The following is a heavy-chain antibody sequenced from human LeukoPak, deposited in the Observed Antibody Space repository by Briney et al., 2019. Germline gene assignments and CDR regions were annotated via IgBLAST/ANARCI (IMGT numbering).Heavy chain of an antibody. V-gene: IGHV3-21*01. D-gene: IGHD6-19*01. CDR3: ARDPEAGGWYYFDY. CDR2: ISSSSSYI. J-gene: IGHJ4*02. Sequence: GGSLRLSCAASGFTFSSYSMNWVRQAPGKGLEWVSSISSSSSYIYYADSVKGRFTISRDNAKNSLYLQMNSLRAEDTAVYYCARDPEAGGWYYFDYWGQGTLVTVSS. CDR1: GFTFSSYS.